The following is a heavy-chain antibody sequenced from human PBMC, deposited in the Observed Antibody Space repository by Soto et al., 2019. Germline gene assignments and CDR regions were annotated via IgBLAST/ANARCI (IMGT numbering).Heavy chain of an antibody. J-gene: IGHJ4*02. CDR3: ARGDDYVYYFDY. CDR1: GGSISSGDYY. Sequence: TSETLSLTCTVSGGSISSGDYYWSWIRQPPGKGLEWIGYIYYSGSTYYNPSPKSRVTISVDTSKNQFSLKLSSVTAADTAVYYCARGDDYVYYFDYWGQGTLVTVSS. V-gene: IGHV4-30-4*01. D-gene: IGHD4-17*01. CDR2: IYYSGST.